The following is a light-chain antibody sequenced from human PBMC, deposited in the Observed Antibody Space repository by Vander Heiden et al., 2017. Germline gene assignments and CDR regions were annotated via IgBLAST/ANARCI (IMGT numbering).Light chain of an antibody. CDR1: QSVSSSY. J-gene: IGKJ1*01. CDR2: GAS. Sequence: EIVLTQSPGTLSLSPGERATPSCRASQSVSSSYLAWYHQKPGQAPRLLIYGASNRATGIPDRFSGSGSGTDFTLTISRLEPEDFAVYYCQQYGSSPRTFGQGTKVEIK. V-gene: IGKV3-20*01. CDR3: QQYGSSPRT.